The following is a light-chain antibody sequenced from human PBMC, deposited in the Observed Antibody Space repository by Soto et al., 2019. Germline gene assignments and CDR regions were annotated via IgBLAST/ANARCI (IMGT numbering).Light chain of an antibody. CDR1: QSVSGSY. J-gene: IGKJ2*01. CDR3: QQYGSSPPYT. Sequence: EIVLTQSPGTLSLSPGERATLSCRASQSVSGSYLAWYQQKPGQSPRLLIYGSSDRATGIPDRLSGSGSGTDFTLTISRVEPEDFAVYYCQQYGSSPPYTFGQGTKLEIK. V-gene: IGKV3-20*01. CDR2: GSS.